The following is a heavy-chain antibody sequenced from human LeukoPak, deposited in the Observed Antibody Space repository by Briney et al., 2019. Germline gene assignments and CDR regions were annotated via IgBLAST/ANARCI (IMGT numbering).Heavy chain of an antibody. CDR2: FDPEDGET. CDR1: GYTLTELS. J-gene: IGHJ4*02. V-gene: IGHV1-24*01. CDR3: ATQYCSGGSCYSGFDY. Sequence: ASVKVSCKVSGYTLTELSMHWVRQAPGKGLEWMGGFDPEDGETVYAQKFQGRVTMTEDTSTDTAYMELSSLRSEDTAVYYCATQYCSGGSCYSGFDYWGQGTLVTVSS. D-gene: IGHD2-15*01.